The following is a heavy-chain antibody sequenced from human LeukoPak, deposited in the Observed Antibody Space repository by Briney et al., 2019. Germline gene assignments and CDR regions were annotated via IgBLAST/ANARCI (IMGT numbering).Heavy chain of an antibody. CDR1: GGSISSGSYY. Sequence: SETLSLTCTVSGGSISSGSYYWRWLRQPAGKGLEWIGRIYTSGSTNYNPSLKSRVTISVDTSKNQFSLKLSSVTAADTAVYYCAREFYYDSSGYYSVYFDYWGQGTLVTVSS. D-gene: IGHD3-22*01. CDR3: AREFYYDSSGYYSVYFDY. CDR2: IYTSGST. J-gene: IGHJ4*02. V-gene: IGHV4-61*02.